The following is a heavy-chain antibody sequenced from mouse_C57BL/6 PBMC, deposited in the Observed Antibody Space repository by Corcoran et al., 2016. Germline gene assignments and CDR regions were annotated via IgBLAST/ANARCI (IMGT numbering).Heavy chain of an antibody. Sequence: QVQLQQSGPELVKPGASVKISCKASGYIFTDYYINWVKQRPGQGLEWIGWIFPGSGSTYYNERFKGKATLTVDKSSSTAYVLLSSLTSEDSAVYFCARSRDLRYAYWGQGTTLTVSS. CDR3: ARSRDLRYAY. CDR2: IFPGSGST. J-gene: IGHJ2*01. V-gene: IGHV1-75*01. D-gene: IGHD1-1*01. CDR1: GYIFTDYY.